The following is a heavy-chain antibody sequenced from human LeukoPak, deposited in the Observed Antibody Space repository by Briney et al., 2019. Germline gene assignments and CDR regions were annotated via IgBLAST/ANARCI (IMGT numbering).Heavy chain of an antibody. CDR1: GFTFSSYA. J-gene: IGHJ4*02. CDR2: ISYDGSNK. Sequence: GRPLRLSCAASGFTFSSYAMHWVRQAPGKGLEWVAVISYDGSNKYYAGSVKGRFTISRDNSKNTLYLQMNSLRAEDTAVYYCARDLYPYDYGDYGQGGVLDYWGQGTLVTVSS. CDR3: ARDLYPYDYGDYGQGGVLDY. V-gene: IGHV3-30-3*01. D-gene: IGHD4-17*01.